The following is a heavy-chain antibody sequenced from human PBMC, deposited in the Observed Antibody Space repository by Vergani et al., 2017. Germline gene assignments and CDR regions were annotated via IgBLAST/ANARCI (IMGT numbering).Heavy chain of an antibody. Sequence: EVELVQSGPVMRKPGEPLKISCKGSEYSFGNYWIGWLRQMPGKGLVWMGIIYPAYSDTRYSPSFQGHVTISADKSISTAFLQWDSLKASDTALYYCARHTTYTDSWGQGTLVTVSS. J-gene: IGHJ4*02. V-gene: IGHV5-51*01. CDR1: EYSFGNYW. CDR3: ARHTTYTDS. D-gene: IGHD1-1*01. CDR2: IYPAYSDT.